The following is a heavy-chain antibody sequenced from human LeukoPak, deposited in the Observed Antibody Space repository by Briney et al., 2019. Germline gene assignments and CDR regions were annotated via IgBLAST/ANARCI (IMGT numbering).Heavy chain of an antibody. CDR3: ARTQKGYYDSSGYSGP. CDR1: GYSFTSYW. J-gene: IGHJ3*01. V-gene: IGHV5-51*01. Sequence: GESLKISCKGSGYSFTSYWIGWVRQMPGKGLEWMGIINPGDSDTRYSPSFQGQVTISADKSISTAYLQWSSLKASDTAMYYCARTQKGYYDSSGYSGPWGQGTMVTVSS. CDR2: INPGDSDT. D-gene: IGHD3-22*01.